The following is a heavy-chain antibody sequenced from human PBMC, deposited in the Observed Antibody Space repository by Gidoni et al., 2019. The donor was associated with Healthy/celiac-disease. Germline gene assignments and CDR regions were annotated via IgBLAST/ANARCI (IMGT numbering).Heavy chain of an antibody. V-gene: IGHV3-21*01. D-gene: IGHD6-13*01. CDR3: ASYLRLIADYYYYYGMDV. Sequence: EVQQVESGGGLVKPGGSLRLSCEASGCTFSSYTMNCVRQAPGKGLEWVSSIISSSSYIYYADSVKGRFTISRDNAKNSLYLQMNSLRAEDTAVYYCASYLRLIADYYYYYGMDVWGQGTTVTVSS. CDR1: GCTFSSYT. J-gene: IGHJ6*02. CDR2: IISSSSYI.